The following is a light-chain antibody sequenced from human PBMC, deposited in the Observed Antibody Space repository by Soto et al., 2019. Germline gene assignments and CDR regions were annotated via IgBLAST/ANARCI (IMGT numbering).Light chain of an antibody. Sequence: EIVLTQSPGTLSLSPGERATLSCRASQSFSSSYLAWYQQKPGQAPRLLIYGASSRATGIPDRFSGSGSGTDFTLTISSLEPEDFAVYYCQHYGSALFTFGPGTKVISN. CDR2: GAS. V-gene: IGKV3-20*01. J-gene: IGKJ3*01. CDR1: QSFSSSY. CDR3: QHYGSALFT.